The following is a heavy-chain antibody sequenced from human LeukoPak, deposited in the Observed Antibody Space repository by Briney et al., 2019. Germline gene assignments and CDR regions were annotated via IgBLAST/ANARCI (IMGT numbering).Heavy chain of an antibody. J-gene: IGHJ3*02. D-gene: IGHD2-8*02. V-gene: IGHV1-8*01. CDR1: GYTFTIHD. Sequence: ASVKVSCKASGYTFTIHDINWVRQATGQGLEWMGWMNPNSGNTGYAQKFQGRVTMTRNTPISTAYMELSSLRSEDTAVYYCARGIRKVLPSAFDIWGQGTTVTVSS. CDR2: MNPNSGNT. CDR3: ARGIRKVLPSAFDI.